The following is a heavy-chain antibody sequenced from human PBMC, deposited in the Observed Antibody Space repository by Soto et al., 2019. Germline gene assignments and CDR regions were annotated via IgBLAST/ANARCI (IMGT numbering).Heavy chain of an antibody. CDR3: ARTEPRYSSGWYSDDFDY. Sequence: QLQLQESGPGLVKPSETLSLTCTVSGGSISSSSYYWGWIRQPPGKGLEWIGSIYYSGSTYYNPSLKSRVTIAVDTSTKQFSLKLTSVTAADTAVYYCARTEPRYSSGWYSDDFDYWGQGTLVTVSS. D-gene: IGHD6-19*01. CDR2: IYYSGST. J-gene: IGHJ4*02. CDR1: GGSISSSSYY. V-gene: IGHV4-39*01.